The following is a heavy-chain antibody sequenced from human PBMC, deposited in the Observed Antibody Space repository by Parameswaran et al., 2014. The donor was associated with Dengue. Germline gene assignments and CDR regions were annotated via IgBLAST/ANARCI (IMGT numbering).Heavy chain of an antibody. D-gene: IGHD3-10*01. CDR3: ARQRVRANNWFDP. CDR2: IDPSDSYT. J-gene: IGHJ5*02. V-gene: IGHV5-10-1*01. Sequence: VRQAPGKGLEWMGRIDPSDSYTNYSPSFQGHVTISADKSISTAYLQWSSLKASDTAMYYCARQRVRANNWFDPWGQGTLVTVSS.